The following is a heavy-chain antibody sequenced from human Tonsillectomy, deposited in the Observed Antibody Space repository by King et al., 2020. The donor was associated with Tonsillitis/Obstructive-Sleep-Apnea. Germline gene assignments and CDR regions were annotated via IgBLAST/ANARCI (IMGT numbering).Heavy chain of an antibody. CDR1: GGSISSSSYY. D-gene: IGHD2-21*02. J-gene: IGHJ4*02. CDR3: ARQIVVVVTDSRTYAFDY. CDR2: IYYSGST. Sequence: QLQESGPGLVKPSETLSLTCTVSGGSISSSSYYWGWIRQPPGKGLEWIGSIYYSGSTYYNPSLKSRVTISVDTPKNQFSLKLSSVNAADTAVYYCARQIVVVVTDSRTYAFDYWGQGTLVTVSS. V-gene: IGHV4-39*01.